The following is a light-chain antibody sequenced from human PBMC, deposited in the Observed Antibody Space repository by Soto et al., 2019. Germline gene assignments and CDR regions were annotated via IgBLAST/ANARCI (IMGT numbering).Light chain of an antibody. CDR3: QHYGSTPWT. CDR1: QSVCSRC. V-gene: IGKV3-20*01. J-gene: IGKJ1*01. Sequence: EIVLTQSPGTLSLSPGEGGTLSCRASQSVCSRCLAWYQQKPGQAPRLLIFGASSRATGIPDTFSGSGSGTDFTLTISRLEPEDAEVYYFQHYGSTPWTFGQGTKVEI. CDR2: GAS.